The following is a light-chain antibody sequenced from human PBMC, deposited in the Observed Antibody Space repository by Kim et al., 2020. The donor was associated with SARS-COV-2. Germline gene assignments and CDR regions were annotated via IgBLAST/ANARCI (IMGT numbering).Light chain of an antibody. J-gene: IGKJ2*03. Sequence: ASIGDRVTITCQANQDINSYLAWYQQKPGKAPKLLIYTASDLETGVPSGFSGTGSGTHFTLTIGSLQPEDFATYYCQQYDNHPYSFGRGTKVDIK. CDR1: QDINSY. V-gene: IGKV1-33*01. CDR2: TAS. CDR3: QQYDNHPYS.